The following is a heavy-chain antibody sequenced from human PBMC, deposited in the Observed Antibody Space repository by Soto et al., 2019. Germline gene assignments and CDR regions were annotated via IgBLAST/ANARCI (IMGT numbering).Heavy chain of an antibody. D-gene: IGHD2-15*01. Sequence: QVQLVQSGAEVKKPGASVKVSCKASGYTFTSFVVHWVRQAPGQRLEWMGWIDAGKGNTKYSHKFQGRVIITRDTSASTAYIDLSSLTSEDTAVYYCARDYPYCTGGSCLGYWGQGTLVIVSS. J-gene: IGHJ4*02. CDR3: ARDYPYCTGGSCLGY. CDR1: GYTFTSFV. CDR2: IDAGKGNT. V-gene: IGHV1-3*01.